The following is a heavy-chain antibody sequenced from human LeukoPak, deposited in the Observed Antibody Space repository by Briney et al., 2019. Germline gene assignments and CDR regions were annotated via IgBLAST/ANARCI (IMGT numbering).Heavy chain of an antibody. CDR1: GFSLRTRGMC. Sequence: SGPALVKPTQTLTLTCTFSGFSLRTRGMCVSWIRQPPGKALEWLSRIDCDDDKYYSTSLKTRLTISKDTSKNQVVLTMTNMDPVDTATYYCARMRRGYSYGHFDYWGQGTLVTVSS. D-gene: IGHD5-18*01. CDR3: ARMRRGYSYGHFDY. CDR2: IDCDDDK. V-gene: IGHV2-70*11. J-gene: IGHJ4*02.